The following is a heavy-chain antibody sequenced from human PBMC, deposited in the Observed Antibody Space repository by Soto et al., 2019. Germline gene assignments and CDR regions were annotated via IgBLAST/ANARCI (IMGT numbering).Heavy chain of an antibody. CDR2: ISYDGSNK. Sequence: QVQLVESGGGVVQPGRSLRLSCAASGFTFSSYGMHWVRQAPGKGLEWVAVISYDGSNKYYADSVKGRFTISRDNSKNTVYLQMNRLRAEDTAVYYCAKDSALLRFLEWLLDDAFDIWGQGTMVTVSS. CDR1: GFTFSSYG. CDR3: AKDSALLRFLEWLLDDAFDI. V-gene: IGHV3-30*18. D-gene: IGHD3-3*01. J-gene: IGHJ3*02.